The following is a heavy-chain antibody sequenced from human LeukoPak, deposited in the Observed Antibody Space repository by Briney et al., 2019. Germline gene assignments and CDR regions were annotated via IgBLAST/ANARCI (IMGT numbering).Heavy chain of an antibody. CDR1: GASITDHY. D-gene: IGHD5-24*01. CDR2: IYYTGST. CDR3: ARSLEGYNPRVLEY. Sequence: SETLSLTCTVSGASITDHYWSWIRQPPGKGLEWIAYIYYTGSTDYNPSLKSRVTISVDTSKNQFSLSLSSVTAADTALYFCARSLEGYNPRVLEYWGQGVLVTVSS. J-gene: IGHJ4*02. V-gene: IGHV4-59*11.